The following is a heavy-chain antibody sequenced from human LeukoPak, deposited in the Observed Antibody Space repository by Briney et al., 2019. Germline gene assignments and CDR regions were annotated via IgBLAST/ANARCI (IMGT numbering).Heavy chain of an antibody. Sequence: GGSLRLSCAASGFTFDDYAMHWVRQAPGKGLEWGSGISWNSGSIGYADSVKGRFTISRDNAKNSLYLQMNSLRAEDTALYYCAKDRGATTRSYGMDVWGQGTTVTVSS. CDR1: GFTFDDYA. CDR3: AKDRGATTRSYGMDV. CDR2: ISWNSGSI. D-gene: IGHD1-26*01. V-gene: IGHV3-9*01. J-gene: IGHJ6*02.